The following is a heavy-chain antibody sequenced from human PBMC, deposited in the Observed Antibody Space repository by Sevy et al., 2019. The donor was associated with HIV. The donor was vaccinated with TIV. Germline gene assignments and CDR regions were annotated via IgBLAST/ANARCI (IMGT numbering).Heavy chain of an antibody. D-gene: IGHD6-13*01. Sequence: GGSLRLSCAASGFTFSRFAMSWVRQAPGKGLEWVSIISGSGDITYYEQSVKGRFTISRDNSKNTLFLQMNSLRAEDTAIYFCAKTARISALGQFEYWGPGTLVNV. CDR2: ISGSGDIT. CDR1: GFTFSRFA. J-gene: IGHJ4*02. V-gene: IGHV3-23*01. CDR3: AKTARISALGQFEY.